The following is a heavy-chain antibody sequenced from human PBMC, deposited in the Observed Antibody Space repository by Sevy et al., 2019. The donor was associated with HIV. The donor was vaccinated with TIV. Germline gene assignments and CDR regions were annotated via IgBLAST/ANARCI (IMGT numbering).Heavy chain of an antibody. CDR1: GYTFTGYY. V-gene: IGHV1-2*02. Sequence: ASVKVSSKASGYTFTGYYMHWVRQAPGQGLEWMGWINPDSGGPNYAQKFQGRVTLTRDTSISTAYMELSRLKSDDTAVYYCVRDDRDGYFDYWGQGTLVTVSS. J-gene: IGHJ4*02. CDR3: VRDDRDGYFDY. CDR2: INPDSGGP.